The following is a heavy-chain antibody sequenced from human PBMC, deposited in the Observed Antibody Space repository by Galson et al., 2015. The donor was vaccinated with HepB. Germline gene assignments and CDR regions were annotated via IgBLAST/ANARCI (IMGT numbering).Heavy chain of an antibody. D-gene: IGHD1-14*01. J-gene: IGHJ4*02. Sequence: SETLSLTCTVSGGSISSYYWSWIRQPPGKGLEWIGYIYYSGSTNYNPSLKSRVTISVDTSKNQFSLKLSSVTAADTAVYYCARGHNRWRYDYWGQGTLVTVSS. CDR1: GGSISSYY. V-gene: IGHV4-59*01. CDR2: IYYSGST. CDR3: ARGHNRWRYDY.